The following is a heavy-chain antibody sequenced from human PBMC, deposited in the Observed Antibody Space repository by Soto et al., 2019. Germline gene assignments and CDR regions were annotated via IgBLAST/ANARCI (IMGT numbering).Heavy chain of an antibody. CDR1: GYTFTSYD. D-gene: IGHD1-20*01. J-gene: IGHJ4*02. Sequence: QVQLVQSGAEEKKPGASVKVSCKASGYTFTSYDMHWVRQAPGQRLEWLEWINAGNRNTKYSQKFQGRVTITRDTSASTAYIDLSSLRSVDTAGYCWARDKITGILDYWGQGTLVTVSS. CDR2: INAGNRNT. CDR3: ARDKITGILDY. V-gene: IGHV1-3*05.